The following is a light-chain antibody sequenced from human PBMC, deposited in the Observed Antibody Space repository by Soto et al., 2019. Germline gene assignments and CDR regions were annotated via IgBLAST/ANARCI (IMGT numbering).Light chain of an antibody. J-gene: IGKJ4*01. CDR2: RTS. Sequence: IVMTQSPATLSVSPGERATLSCRASQSISSNLPWYQQKPGQARRLLMFRTSSRATGFPARFSGSGSETEFNLTISSLQSEDFGVYYCQQYNSWPRATFGGGTKVDIK. CDR1: QSISSN. V-gene: IGKV3-15*01. CDR3: QQYNSWPRAT.